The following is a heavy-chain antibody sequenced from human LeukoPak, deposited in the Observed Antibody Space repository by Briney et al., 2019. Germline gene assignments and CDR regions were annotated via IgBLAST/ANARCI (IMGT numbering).Heavy chain of an antibody. CDR1: GFTFSDYY. CDR3: ARRRYNWNAIDY. CDR2: ISSSGSTL. V-gene: IGHV3-11*01. Sequence: GGSLRLSCAASGFTFSDYYMSWIRQAPGKGLEWVSYISSSGSTLYYADSVRGRITISRDNAKNSLYLQMNSLRAEDTAVYYCARRRYNWNAIDYWGQGTLVTVSS. D-gene: IGHD1-20*01. J-gene: IGHJ4*02.